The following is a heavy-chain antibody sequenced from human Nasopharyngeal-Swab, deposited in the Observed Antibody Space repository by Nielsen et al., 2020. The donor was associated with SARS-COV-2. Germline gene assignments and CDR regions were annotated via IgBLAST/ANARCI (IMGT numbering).Heavy chain of an antibody. CDR2: IWYDGSNK. CDR3: AKDIGIYYYMDV. CDR1: GFTFSSYG. J-gene: IGHJ6*03. D-gene: IGHD3-3*02. V-gene: IGHV3-30*02. Sequence: GGSLRLSCAASGFTFSSYGMHWVRQAPGKGLEWVALIWYDGSNKYYADSVKGRFTISRDNSKNSLYLQMNSLRTEDTALYYCAKDIGIYYYMDVWGKGTTVTVSS.